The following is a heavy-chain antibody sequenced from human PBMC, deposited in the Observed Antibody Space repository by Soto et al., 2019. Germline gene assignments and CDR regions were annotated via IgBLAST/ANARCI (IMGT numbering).Heavy chain of an antibody. V-gene: IGHV2-5*01. Sequence: SGPTLVNPTQTLTLTCTFSGFSLSTSGVGVGWIRQPPGKALEWLALIYWNDDKRYSPSLKSRLTITKDTSKNQVVLTMTNMDPVDTATYYCAPPLQGYSYGVFDYWGQGTLVTVS. CDR2: IYWNDDK. CDR3: APPLQGYSYGVFDY. D-gene: IGHD5-18*01. CDR1: GFSLSTSGVG. J-gene: IGHJ4*02.